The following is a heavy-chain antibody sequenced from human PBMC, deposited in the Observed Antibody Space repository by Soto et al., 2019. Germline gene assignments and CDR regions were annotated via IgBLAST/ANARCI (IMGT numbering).Heavy chain of an antibody. CDR3: ARHRAYYDSSGPRPNWFDP. CDR2: IYYSGST. Sequence: SETLSLTCTVSGGSISSSSYYWGWIRQPPGKGLEWIGSIYYSGSTYYNPSLKSRVTISVDTSKNQFSLKLSSVTAADTAVYYCARHRAYYDSSGPRPNWFDPWGQGTLVTVSS. CDR1: GGSISSSSYY. J-gene: IGHJ5*02. D-gene: IGHD3-22*01. V-gene: IGHV4-39*01.